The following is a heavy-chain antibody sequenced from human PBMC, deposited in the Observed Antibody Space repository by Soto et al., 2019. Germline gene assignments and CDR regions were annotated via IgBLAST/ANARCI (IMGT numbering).Heavy chain of an antibody. CDR3: ARDSATVVTPDAGNDY. V-gene: IGHV1-18*01. D-gene: IGHD4-17*01. CDR2: ISAYNGNT. Sequence: ASLKVSYQASGYTFTSYGISWVRQAPGQGLEWMGWISAYNGNTNYAQKLQGRVTMTTDTSTSTAYMELRSLRSDDTAVYYCARDSATVVTPDAGNDYWGQGPLVTVAS. CDR1: GYTFTSYG. J-gene: IGHJ4*02.